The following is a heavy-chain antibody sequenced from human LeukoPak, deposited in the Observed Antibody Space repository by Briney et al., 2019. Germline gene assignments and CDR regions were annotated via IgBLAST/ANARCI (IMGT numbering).Heavy chain of an antibody. CDR3: AKDHPGSGSLDY. J-gene: IGHJ4*02. CDR1: GFTFSSYG. D-gene: IGHD3-10*01. V-gene: IGHV3-23*01. Sequence: GGSLRLSCAASGFTFSSYGMHWVRQAPGKGLEWVSAISGSGGSTYYADSVKGRFTISRDNSKNTLYLQMNSLRAEDTAVYYCAKDHPGSGSLDYWGQGTLVTVSS. CDR2: ISGSGGST.